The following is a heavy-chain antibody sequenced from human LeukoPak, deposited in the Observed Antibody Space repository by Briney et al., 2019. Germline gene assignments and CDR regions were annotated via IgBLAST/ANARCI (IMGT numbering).Heavy chain of an antibody. CDR3: AREGGYCSGGSCRFFDY. V-gene: IGHV3-21*06. D-gene: IGHD2-15*01. CDR1: GFTFSSAS. CDR2: ISPSSSYI. J-gene: IGHJ4*02. Sequence: GGSLRLSCAASGFTFSSASMNWVRQAPGKGLEFVSSISPSSSYIYYADSVKGRFTISRDDAKNSLFLQMNSLRAEDTAVYYCAREGGYCSGGSCRFFDYWGQGTLVTVSS.